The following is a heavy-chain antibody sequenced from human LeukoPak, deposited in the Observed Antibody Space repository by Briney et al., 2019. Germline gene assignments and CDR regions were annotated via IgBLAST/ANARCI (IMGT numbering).Heavy chain of an antibody. Sequence: GGSLRLSCAASGFTFSSYGMHWVRQAPGKGLEWEAVIWYDGSNKYYADSVKGRFTISRDDSKNTLYLQMNSLRAEDTAVYYCASLTVTNDEFDYWGQGTLVTVSS. CDR3: ASLTVTNDEFDY. V-gene: IGHV3-33*01. CDR2: IWYDGSNK. J-gene: IGHJ4*02. D-gene: IGHD4-11*01. CDR1: GFTFSSYG.